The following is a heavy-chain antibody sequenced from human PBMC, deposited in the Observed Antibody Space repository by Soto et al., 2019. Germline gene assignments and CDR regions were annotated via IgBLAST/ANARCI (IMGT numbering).Heavy chain of an antibody. CDR2: IGRDGINT. Sequence: EVRLVESGGVVVQPGGSLRLSCAASGFMCDDFSMHWVRQAPGKGLEWVALIGRDGINTYYADSVRGRFIVSRDNSKNSLYLQMNSLRSEDSALYYCVKERDDASWTAFDHWGQGTLVTVSS. J-gene: IGHJ4*02. CDR3: VKERDDASWTAFDH. D-gene: IGHD2-2*01. V-gene: IGHV3-43*01. CDR1: GFMCDDFS.